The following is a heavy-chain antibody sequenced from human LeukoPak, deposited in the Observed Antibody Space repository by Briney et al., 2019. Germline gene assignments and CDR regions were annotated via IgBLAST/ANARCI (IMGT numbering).Heavy chain of an antibody. CDR2: ISAYNGNT. J-gene: IGHJ5*02. V-gene: IGHV1-18*01. CDR3: ARDPTRITIFGVVMSYNWFDP. D-gene: IGHD3-3*01. CDR1: GYTFTSYG. Sequence: ASVKVSCKASGYTFTSYGISWVRQAPGQGLEWMGWISAYNGNTNYAQKLQGRVTMTTDTSTSTAYMELRSLRSDDTAVYYCARDPTRITIFGVVMSYNWFDPWGQGTLVTVSS.